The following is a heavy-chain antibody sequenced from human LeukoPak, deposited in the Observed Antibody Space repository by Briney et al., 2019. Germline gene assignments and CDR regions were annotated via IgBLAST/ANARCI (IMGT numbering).Heavy chain of an antibody. J-gene: IGHJ6*02. V-gene: IGHV3-7*01. CDR3: ARDLGGYCSSTSCYGSYYGMDV. D-gene: IGHD2-2*01. CDR2: IKQDGSEK. CDR1: GFTFSGYW. Sequence: GGSLRLSCAASGFTFSGYWMSWVRQAPGKGLEWVANIKQDGSEKYYVDSVKGRFTISRDNAKNSLYLQMNSLRAEDTAVYYCARDLGGYCSSTSCYGSYYGMDVWGQGTTVTVSS.